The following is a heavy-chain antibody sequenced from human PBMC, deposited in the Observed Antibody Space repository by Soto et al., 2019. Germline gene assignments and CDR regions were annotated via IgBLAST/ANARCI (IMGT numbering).Heavy chain of an antibody. CDR2: IAYDGSSK. CDR3: ARRGKAALGTSRNDHFDS. Sequence: QVQLVESGGGVVQPGKSLRLSCAASGITFSNYGMHWIRQAPGRGLEWLAVIAYDGSSKYYAESVRGRFTISRDNARNTVLLQMNSLRGEDTAVYYCARRGKAALGTSRNDHFDSWGQGALVTVSS. V-gene: IGHV3-30*03. CDR1: GITFSNYG. D-gene: IGHD1-1*01. J-gene: IGHJ4*02.